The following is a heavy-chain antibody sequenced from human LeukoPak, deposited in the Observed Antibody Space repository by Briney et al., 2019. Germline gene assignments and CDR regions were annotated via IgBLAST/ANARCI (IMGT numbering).Heavy chain of an antibody. Sequence: GGSLRLSCAASGFTFSSYAMSWVRQAPGKGLEWVAVISYDGSNKYYADSVKGRFTISRDNSKNTLYLQMNSLRAEDTAVYYCAKANAIRITAQALDYWGQGTLVTVSS. D-gene: IGHD3-10*01. CDR2: ISYDGSNK. J-gene: IGHJ4*02. V-gene: IGHV3-30*18. CDR1: GFTFSSYA. CDR3: AKANAIRITAQALDY.